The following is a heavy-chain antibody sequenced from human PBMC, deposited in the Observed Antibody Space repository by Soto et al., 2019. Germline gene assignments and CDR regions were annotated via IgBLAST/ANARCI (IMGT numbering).Heavy chain of an antibody. V-gene: IGHV3-21*01. CDR3: ARARVEGYYESSGYSI. Sequence: YTMNFVRQAPGKGLEWVSSISAGSIYIYYPDSVKGRFTISRDNAKNSLYLQMNSLRADDTAVYYCARARVEGYYESSGYSIWGQGTLVTVSS. CDR1: YT. D-gene: IGHD3-22*01. J-gene: IGHJ4*02. CDR2: ISAGSIYI.